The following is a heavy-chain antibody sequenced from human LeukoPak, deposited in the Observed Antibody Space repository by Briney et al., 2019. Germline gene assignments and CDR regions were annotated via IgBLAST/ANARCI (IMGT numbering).Heavy chain of an antibody. D-gene: IGHD1-26*01. CDR3: ARGPKWELLDYYYYMDV. V-gene: IGHV3-48*03. CDR1: GFIFSNYE. J-gene: IGHJ6*03. CDR2: STSRGSTI. Sequence: QTGGSLTLSCAASGFIFSNYEMNWVRQAPGKGLEWVSYSTSRGSTIYYADSVKGRFTISRDNANNSLYLQMNSLRAEDTAVYYCARGPKWELLDYYYYMDVWGKGTTVTVSS.